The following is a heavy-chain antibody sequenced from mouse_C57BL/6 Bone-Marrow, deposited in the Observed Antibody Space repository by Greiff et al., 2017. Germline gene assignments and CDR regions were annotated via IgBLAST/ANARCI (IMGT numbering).Heavy chain of an antibody. J-gene: IGHJ2*01. Sequence: VQLQQSGPELVKPGASVKISCKASGYSFTGYYMNRVKQSPEKSLEWIGEINPSTGGTTYNQKFKAKATLTVDKSSSTAYMQLKSLTSEDSAVYYCAREDYYSNYFDYWGQGTTLTVSS. CDR3: AREDYYSNYFDY. D-gene: IGHD2-5*01. V-gene: IGHV1-42*01. CDR1: GYSFTGYY. CDR2: INPSTGGT.